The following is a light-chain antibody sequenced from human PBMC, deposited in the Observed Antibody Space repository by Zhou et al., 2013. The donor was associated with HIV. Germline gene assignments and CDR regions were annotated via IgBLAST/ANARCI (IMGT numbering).Light chain of an antibody. CDR2: DAS. V-gene: IGKV1-13*02. CDR1: QDIDSA. CDR3: QQFHTYPRT. J-gene: IGKJ4*01. Sequence: AIQLIQSPSPLSASVGDRVTITCRASQDIDSALAWYQQKPGKAPKVLIYDASTLESGVPSRFSGDGSGTDFTLTISSLQPEDYATYYCQQFHTYPRTFGGGPRWTSN.